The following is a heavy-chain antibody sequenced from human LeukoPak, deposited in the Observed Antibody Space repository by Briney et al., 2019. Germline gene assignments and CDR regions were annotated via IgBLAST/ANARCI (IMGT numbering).Heavy chain of an antibody. CDR1: GYTFTSYG. D-gene: IGHD3-22*01. CDR3: ARGPFYDSSGYYIFHFDY. CDR2: ISAYNGNT. J-gene: IGHJ4*02. V-gene: IGHV1-18*01. Sequence: ASVKVSCKASGYTFTSYGISWVRQAPGQGLEWMGWISAYNGNTNYAQKLQGRVTMTTDTSTSTAYMELRSLRSDDTAVYYCARGPFYDSSGYYIFHFDYWGQGTLVTVSS.